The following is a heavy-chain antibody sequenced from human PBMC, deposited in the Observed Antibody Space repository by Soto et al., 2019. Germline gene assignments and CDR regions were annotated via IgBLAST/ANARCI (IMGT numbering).Heavy chain of an antibody. CDR2: IYYSGST. D-gene: IGHD3-3*01. CDR3: ARWWSGSRQGFDP. Sequence: QVQLQESGPGLVKPSQTLSLTCTVSGGSISSGDYYWSWIRQHPGKGLEWIGYIYYSGSTYYNPSLKSRVTISVDTSKKQFSLKRSSVTAADTAVYYCARWWSGSRQGFDPWGQGTLVTVSS. J-gene: IGHJ5*02. V-gene: IGHV4-31*03. CDR1: GGSISSGDYY.